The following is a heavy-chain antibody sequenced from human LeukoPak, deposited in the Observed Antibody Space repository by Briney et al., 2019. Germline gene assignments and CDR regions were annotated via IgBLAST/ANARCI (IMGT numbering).Heavy chain of an antibody. CDR1: GGSISSGGYY. J-gene: IGHJ5*02. CDR3: ARDEDKRLPINYFDP. CDR2: INSRSTTI. D-gene: IGHD2-15*01. Sequence: LSLTCTVSGGSISSGGYYWSWIRQPPGKGLEWISFINSRSTTIYYADSVKGRFTISRDNARNSLDLQMNSLRVEDTAVYYCARDEDKRLPINYFDPWGQGTLVTVSS. V-gene: IGHV3-11*04.